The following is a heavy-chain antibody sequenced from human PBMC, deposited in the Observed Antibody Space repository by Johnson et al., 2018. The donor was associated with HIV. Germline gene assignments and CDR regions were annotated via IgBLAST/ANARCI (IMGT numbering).Heavy chain of an antibody. Sequence: QVQLVESGGGVVQPGRSLRLSCAASGFTFSSYAMHWVRQAPGKGLEWVAFIRYDGSNKYYADSVKGRFTISRDNSKNTLYLQMNSLRAEDTAIYYCARLPVTTNSEDAFDIWGQGTTVTVSS. V-gene: IGHV3-33*08. CDR1: GFTFSSYA. J-gene: IGHJ3*02. CDR3: ARLPVTTNSEDAFDI. D-gene: IGHD4-17*01. CDR2: IRYDGSNK.